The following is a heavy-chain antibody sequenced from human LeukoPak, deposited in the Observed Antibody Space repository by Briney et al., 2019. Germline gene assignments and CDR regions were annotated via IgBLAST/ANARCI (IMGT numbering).Heavy chain of an antibody. CDR2: IKQDGSEK. Sequence: GGSLRLSCAASGFTFSSYWMDWVRQAPGKGLEWVANIKQDGSEKYYVDSVKGRFTISRDNAKNSLYLQMNSLRAEDTAVYYCARAFYDSSGYYYPIGYWGQGTLVAVSS. D-gene: IGHD3-22*01. CDR3: ARAFYDSSGYYYPIGY. CDR1: GFTFSSYW. V-gene: IGHV3-7*04. J-gene: IGHJ4*02.